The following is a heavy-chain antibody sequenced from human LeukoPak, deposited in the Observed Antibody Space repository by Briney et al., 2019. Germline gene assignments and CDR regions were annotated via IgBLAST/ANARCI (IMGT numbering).Heavy chain of an antibody. CDR3: ARDPLRYFDWLPRRAPESNWFDP. CDR2: FDPEDGET. D-gene: IGHD3-9*01. Sequence: ASVKVSCKVSGYTLTELSMHWVRQAPGKGLEWMGGFDPEDGETIYAQKFQGRVTITADKSTSTAYMELRSLRSDDTAVYYCARDPLRYFDWLPRRAPESNWFDPWGQGTLVTVSS. V-gene: IGHV1-24*01. J-gene: IGHJ5*02. CDR1: GYTLTELS.